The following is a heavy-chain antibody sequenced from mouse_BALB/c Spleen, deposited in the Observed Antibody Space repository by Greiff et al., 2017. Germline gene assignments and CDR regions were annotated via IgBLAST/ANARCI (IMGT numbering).Heavy chain of an antibody. V-gene: IGHV1S137*01. J-gene: IGHJ4*01. CDR1: GYTFTDYA. CDR2: ISTYYGDA. CDR3: ARGATVVAEDAMDY. Sequence: QVKLQQSGAELVRPGVSVKISCKGSGYTFTDYAMHWVKQSHAKSLEWIGVISTYYGDASYNQKFKGKATMTVDKSSSTAYMELARLTSEDSAIYYCARGATVVAEDAMDYWGQGTSVTVSS. D-gene: IGHD1-1*01.